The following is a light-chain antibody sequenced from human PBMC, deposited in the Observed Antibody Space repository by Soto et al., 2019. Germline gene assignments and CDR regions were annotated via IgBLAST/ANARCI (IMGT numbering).Light chain of an antibody. CDR3: LQATHWPGT. V-gene: IGKV2-30*01. J-gene: IGKJ1*01. CDR2: KVS. CDR1: QSLVFSDVNTY. Sequence: DVVMTQSPLSLPVTLGQPASSSCRSSQSLVFSDVNTYLNWFQQRPGQSPRRLIYKVSYRDSGVPDRFSGSGSGSDFTLKISRVEAEDVGGYYCLQATHWPGTFGQGTKVEIK.